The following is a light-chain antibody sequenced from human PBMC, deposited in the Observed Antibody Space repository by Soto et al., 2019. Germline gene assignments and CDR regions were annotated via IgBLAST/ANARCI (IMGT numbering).Light chain of an antibody. CDR3: HQYEGSPCT. CDR1: QSLDNGY. Sequence: EIELTQSPGTLSLSPGDRATITCRASQSLDNGYLACYQQKPGQTPRLLIYTTFNKATGIPDRFSGSGSGTDFTLSISRLEPEDFALYYCHQYEGSPCTFGGGTRVEIE. J-gene: IGKJ4*01. CDR2: TTF. V-gene: IGKV3-20*01.